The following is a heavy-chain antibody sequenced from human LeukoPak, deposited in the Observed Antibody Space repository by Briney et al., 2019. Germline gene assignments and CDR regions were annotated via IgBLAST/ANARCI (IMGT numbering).Heavy chain of an antibody. J-gene: IGHJ4*02. CDR1: GFTFSSYE. Sequence: GGSLRLSCAASGFTFSSYEMNWVRQAPGKGLEWVSYISSSGSTIYYADSVKGRFTISRDNAKNSLYLQMNSLRAEDTAVYYCARDLTRITMVRGVSNWGQRTLVTVSS. CDR3: ARDLTRITMVRGVSN. V-gene: IGHV3-48*03. CDR2: ISSSGSTI. D-gene: IGHD3-10*01.